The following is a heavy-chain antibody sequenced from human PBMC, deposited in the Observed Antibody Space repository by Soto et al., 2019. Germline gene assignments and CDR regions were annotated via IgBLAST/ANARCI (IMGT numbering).Heavy chain of an antibody. D-gene: IGHD6-19*01. CDR3: ARDMYSSDYFVKSFEP. Sequence: QVRLVESGGGVVQPGRSLRLSCTASGFSFSSYAMYWFRQPPGKGLEWVAVISHDGINKHYADSVKGRVTVSRDNSNHSLDLRLNSLRGEGTAMYYCARDMYSSDYFVKSFEPGGQGTLVTVSS. CDR2: ISHDGINK. J-gene: IGHJ5*02. CDR1: GFSFSSYA. V-gene: IGHV3-30-3*01.